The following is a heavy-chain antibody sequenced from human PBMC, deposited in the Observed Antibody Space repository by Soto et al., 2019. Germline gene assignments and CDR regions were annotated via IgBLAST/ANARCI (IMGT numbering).Heavy chain of an antibody. CDR1: GFTFSSYA. D-gene: IGHD3-10*02. J-gene: IGHJ4*02. CDR2: ISGSGGST. Sequence: PGESLKISCAASGFTFSSYAMSWVRQAPGKGLEWVSAISGSGGSTYYADSVKGRFTISRDNSKNTLYLQMNSLRAEDTAVYYCAKARFRDRSMFLLDYWGQGTLVTVAS. V-gene: IGHV3-23*01. CDR3: AKARFRDRSMFLLDY.